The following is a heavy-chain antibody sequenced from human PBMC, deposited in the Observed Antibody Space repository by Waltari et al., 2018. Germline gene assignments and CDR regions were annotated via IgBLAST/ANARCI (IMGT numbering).Heavy chain of an antibody. Sequence: QVHLVQSGAEVKKPGASVMVSCKASGYNFLNYGVSWVRQAPGQGLEWLAWINVYNGNTKYAQSVQGRVTVTTDTATNTAYMDLRSLGSDDTALYFCVRDRMYSSSWYAFEYWGQGTLVTVSS. CDR1: GYNFLNYG. V-gene: IGHV1-18*04. D-gene: IGHD6-13*01. J-gene: IGHJ4*02. CDR2: INVYNGNT. CDR3: VRDRMYSSSWYAFEY.